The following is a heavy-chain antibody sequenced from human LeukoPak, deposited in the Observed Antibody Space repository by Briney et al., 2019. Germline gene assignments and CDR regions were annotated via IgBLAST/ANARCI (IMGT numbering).Heavy chain of an antibody. CDR2: IRGSGDYS. Sequence: GGSLRLSYAASGFTFSGCAMSWVRQAPGKGLEWVSAIRGSGDYSYYADSVKGRFTISRDNSKNTLYLQMNSLRAEDTAIYYCAKGLFDWLSDTDYWGQGTLVTVSS. CDR3: AKGLFDWLSDTDY. D-gene: IGHD3-9*01. CDR1: GFTFSGCA. V-gene: IGHV3-23*01. J-gene: IGHJ4*02.